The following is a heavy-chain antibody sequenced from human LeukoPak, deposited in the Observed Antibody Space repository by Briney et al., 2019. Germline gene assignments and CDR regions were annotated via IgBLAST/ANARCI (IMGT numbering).Heavy chain of an antibody. V-gene: IGHV1-2*02. D-gene: IGHD1-26*01. Sequence: GASVKVSCKASGYTFTGYYMHWVRQAPGQGLEWMGWINPNSGGTNYAQKFQGRVTMTRDTSISTAYMELSRLRSDDTAVYYCARVGAIPRVGATIGLISNYFDYWGQGTLVTVSS. CDR1: GYTFTGYY. CDR3: ARVGAIPRVGATIGLISNYFDY. J-gene: IGHJ4*02. CDR2: INPNSGGT.